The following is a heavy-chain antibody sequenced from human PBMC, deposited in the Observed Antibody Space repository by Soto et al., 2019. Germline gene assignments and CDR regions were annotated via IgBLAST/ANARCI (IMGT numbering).Heavy chain of an antibody. CDR3: TTSPYYDFWSGYDFDP. V-gene: IGHV3-15*07. CDR2: IKSKTDGGTT. CDR1: GFTVSNAW. J-gene: IGHJ5*02. D-gene: IGHD3-3*01. Sequence: GGSLRLSYEASGFTVSNAWMNWVRQAPGKGLEWVGRIKSKTDGGTTDYAAPVKGRFTISRDDSKNTLYLQMNSLKTEDTAVYYCTTSPYYDFWSGYDFDPWGQGTLVTVSS.